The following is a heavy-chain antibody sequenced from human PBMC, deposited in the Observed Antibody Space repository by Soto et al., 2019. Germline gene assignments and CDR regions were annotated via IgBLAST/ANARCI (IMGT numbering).Heavy chain of an antibody. J-gene: IGHJ6*02. D-gene: IGHD3-10*01. CDR2: INPNNGDT. CDR1: GFTFTAYY. V-gene: IGHV1-2*02. CDR3: ARDGSGTLFYGMDV. Sequence: QVQLVQSGAEVKKPGASVRVSCAASGFTFTAYYLHWVRQAPGQGPEWMGWINPNNGDTNYAQKFQGRVTMTGDTSISTAYMDLSNLRSDDTALYYCARDGSGTLFYGMDVWGQGTTVTVSS.